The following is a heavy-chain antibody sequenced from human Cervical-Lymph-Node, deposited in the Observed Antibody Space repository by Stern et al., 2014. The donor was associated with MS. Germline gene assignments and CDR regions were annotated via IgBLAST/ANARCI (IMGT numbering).Heavy chain of an antibody. CDR3: ARDFVDTAMITRSDYLDS. D-gene: IGHD5-18*01. Sequence: QVQLVQSGSELKEPGASVKVSCKGSGYTLTNYPMNWVRQAPGQGLAWMGWINTNTGNSTYAQGFTGRFVFSLDTSVSTAYLHISSLKAEDTAVYYCARDFVDTAMITRSDYLDSWGQGTLVTVSS. V-gene: IGHV7-4-1*02. J-gene: IGHJ4*02. CDR1: GYTLTNYP. CDR2: INTNTGNS.